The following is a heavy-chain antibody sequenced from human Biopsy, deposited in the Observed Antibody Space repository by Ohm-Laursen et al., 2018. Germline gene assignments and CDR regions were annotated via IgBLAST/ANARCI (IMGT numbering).Heavy chain of an antibody. CDR2: IRSSGYGGTA. V-gene: IGHV3-49*03. D-gene: IGHD1/OR15-1a*01. Sequence: LRLSCAASGFSFENYVMKWFRQGPGKGLEWVGLIRSSGYGGTADYAASVKGRFTISRDDSKSFAYLQMTSLRTEDTAVYFCAREGLGTTADYWGQGILVTVSS. J-gene: IGHJ4*02. CDR1: GFSFENYV. CDR3: AREGLGTTADY.